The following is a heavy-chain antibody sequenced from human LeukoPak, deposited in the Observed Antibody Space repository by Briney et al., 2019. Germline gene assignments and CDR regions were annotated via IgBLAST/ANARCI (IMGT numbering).Heavy chain of an antibody. Sequence: ASVKVSCKASGYTFTSYGISWVRQAPGQGLEWMGWISAYNGNTNYAQKLQGRVTMTTDTSTSTAYMELSSLRSEDTAVYYCAREVFSDCGGDCYSYWGQGTLVTVSS. CDR1: GYTFTSYG. CDR2: ISAYNGNT. V-gene: IGHV1-18*01. J-gene: IGHJ4*02. CDR3: AREVFSDCGGDCYSY. D-gene: IGHD2-21*02.